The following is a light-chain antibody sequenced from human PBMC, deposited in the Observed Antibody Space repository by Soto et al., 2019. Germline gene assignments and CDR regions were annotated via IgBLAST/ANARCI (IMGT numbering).Light chain of an antibody. CDR1: QSVSSNY. Sequence: EIVLTQSPGTVSLSPGERVTLSCRASQSVSSNYLGWFQQKPGRAPRLLIYGVSSRANGIPDRFIGSGSGTYFTLTISRLEPEDFAVYFCQQYGDSPWTFGQGTTVEIK. CDR2: GVS. V-gene: IGKV3-20*01. CDR3: QQYGDSPWT. J-gene: IGKJ1*01.